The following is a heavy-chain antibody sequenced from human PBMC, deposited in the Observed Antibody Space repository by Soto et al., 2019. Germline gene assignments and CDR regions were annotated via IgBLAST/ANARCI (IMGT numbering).Heavy chain of an antibody. D-gene: IGHD5-18*01. CDR2: IYYSGNT. CDR1: GGSFSNYY. J-gene: IGHJ2*01. Sequence: QVQLQESGPGLVKPSETLSLTCTVSGGSFSNYYWSWIRQPPGKGLEWIGYIYYSGNTNYNPSLKSRVTRSVDTSKNQFSLKLSSVTAADTAMYYCARDGGYNYGDWYFDLWGRGTLVTVSS. V-gene: IGHV4-59*01. CDR3: ARDGGYNYGDWYFDL.